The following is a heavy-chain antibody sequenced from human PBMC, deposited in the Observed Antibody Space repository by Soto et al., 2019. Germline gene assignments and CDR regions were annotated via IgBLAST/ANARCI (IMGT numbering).Heavy chain of an antibody. CDR2: VYDGGST. CDR1: GDSVNTFF. V-gene: IGHV4-59*02. Sequence: PSETLSLTCTVSGDSVNTFFWSWIRQPPGQGLELIGFVYDGGSTNYNPSFKSRVTISLDTSKNQFFLQLNSVTAADTAVYYCARGGASSKWLDPWGQGTLVTVSS. J-gene: IGHJ5*02. D-gene: IGHD3-10*01. CDR3: ARGGASSKWLDP.